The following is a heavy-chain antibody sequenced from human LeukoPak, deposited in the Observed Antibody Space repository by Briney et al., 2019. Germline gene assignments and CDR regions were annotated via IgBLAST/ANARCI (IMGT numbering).Heavy chain of an antibody. Sequence: SETLSLTCAVYGVSFSGYYWSWLRQPPGKGLEWIGEINHSGSTNYNPSLKSRVTISVDTSKNQFSLKLSSVTAADTAVYYCARGGYSGYGIEFDYWGQGTLVSVSS. CDR2: INHSGST. CDR1: GVSFSGYY. D-gene: IGHD5-12*01. V-gene: IGHV4-34*01. CDR3: ARGGYSGYGIEFDY. J-gene: IGHJ4*02.